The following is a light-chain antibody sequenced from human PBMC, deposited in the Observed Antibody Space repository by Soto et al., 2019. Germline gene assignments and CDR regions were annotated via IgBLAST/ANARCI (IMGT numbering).Light chain of an antibody. Sequence: DIHITHSPCTLAASVGDRVTITCRASQSISSWLAWYQQKPGKAPKLLIYDASSLESGVPSRFSGSGSGTEFTLTISSLQPDDFATYYCQQYNSYSHTFGQGTRLEIK. CDR1: QSISSW. J-gene: IGKJ5*01. CDR2: DAS. V-gene: IGKV1-5*01. CDR3: QQYNSYSHT.